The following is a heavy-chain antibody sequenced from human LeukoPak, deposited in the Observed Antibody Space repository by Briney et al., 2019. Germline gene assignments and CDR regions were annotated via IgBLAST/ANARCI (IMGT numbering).Heavy chain of an antibody. CDR2: ISGSGGST. CDR3: ARVGYDILTGYSGMDV. J-gene: IGHJ6*02. Sequence: PGGSLRLSCAASGFTFSSYAMSWVRQAPGKGLEWVSAISGSGGSTYYADSVKGRFTISRDNSKNTLYLQMNSLRAEDTAVYYCARVGYDILTGYSGMDVWGQGTTVTVSS. V-gene: IGHV3-23*01. D-gene: IGHD3-9*01. CDR1: GFTFSSYA.